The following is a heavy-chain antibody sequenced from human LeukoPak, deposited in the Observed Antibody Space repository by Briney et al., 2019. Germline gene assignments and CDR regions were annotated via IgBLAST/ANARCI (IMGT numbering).Heavy chain of an antibody. Sequence: SETLSLTCTVSGGSISSYYWSWIRQPPGKGLEWIGYIYYSGSTNYNPSLKSRVTISVDTSKNQFSLKLSSVTAADTAVYYCARLGPLGDSRNYYYGMDVWGQGTTVTVSS. CDR2: IYYSGST. CDR3: ARLGPLGDSRNYYYGMDV. J-gene: IGHJ6*02. CDR1: GGSISSYY. V-gene: IGHV4-59*08. D-gene: IGHD6-13*01.